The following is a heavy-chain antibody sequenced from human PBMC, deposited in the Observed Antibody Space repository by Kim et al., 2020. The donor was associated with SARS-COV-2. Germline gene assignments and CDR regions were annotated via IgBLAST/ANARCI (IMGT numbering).Heavy chain of an antibody. D-gene: IGHD2-15*01. Sequence: GGSLRLSCADSGFTFSSYAMSWVSQAPGKGLEWVSAISGSGGSTYYADSVKGRFTISRDNSKNTLYLQMNSLRAEETAVYYCAKDCSGGSCYSDYWGQGTLVTVSS. V-gene: IGHV3-23*01. J-gene: IGHJ4*02. CDR2: ISGSGGST. CDR1: GFTFSSYA. CDR3: AKDCSGGSCYSDY.